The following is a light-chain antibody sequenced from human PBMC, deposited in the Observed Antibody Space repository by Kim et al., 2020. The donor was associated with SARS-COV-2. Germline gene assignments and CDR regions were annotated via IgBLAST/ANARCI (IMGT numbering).Light chain of an antibody. J-gene: IGKJ2*01. CDR2: GAS. V-gene: IGKV3-15*01. CDR1: QSVSSN. Sequence: SPRERATLSCRASQSVSSNLAWYQQNPGQAPRLLIYGASTRATGIPARFSGSGSGTEFTLTISSLQSEDFAVYYCQQYNNWPPMYTFGQGTKLEI. CDR3: QQYNNWPPMYT.